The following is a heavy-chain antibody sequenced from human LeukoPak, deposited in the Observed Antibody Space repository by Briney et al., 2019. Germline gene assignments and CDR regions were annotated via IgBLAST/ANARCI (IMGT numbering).Heavy chain of an antibody. CDR2: VYTSGSS. Sequence: PSETLSLTCTVSGGSINTGNYYWSWIRQPAGKGLEWIGRVYTSGSSNYNPSLMSRVTISIDTSKNQFSLRLSSVTAADTAVYYCAREGGDRNCGGDCYLGDWGQGTLVTVSS. CDR3: AREGGDRNCGGDCYLGD. J-gene: IGHJ4*02. D-gene: IGHD2-21*02. V-gene: IGHV4-61*02. CDR1: GGSINTGNYY.